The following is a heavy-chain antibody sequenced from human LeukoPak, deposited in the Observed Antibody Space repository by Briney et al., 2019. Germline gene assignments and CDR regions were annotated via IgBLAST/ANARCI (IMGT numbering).Heavy chain of an antibody. CDR2: TCPGGPTS. CDR3: AKQSAGSAAWYSLHYDF. J-gene: IGHJ4*02. V-gene: IGHV3-74*01. Sequence: GGSLRLSCAASGFTLSNYCMHWVRQTPGKGLVWLARTCPGGPTSYYADSVKGRFTVSRDNSKNTLYLQMNGLRAEDTAVYFCAKQSAGSAAWYSLHYDFWGQGTLVTVSS. CDR1: GFTLSNYC. D-gene: IGHD6-13*01.